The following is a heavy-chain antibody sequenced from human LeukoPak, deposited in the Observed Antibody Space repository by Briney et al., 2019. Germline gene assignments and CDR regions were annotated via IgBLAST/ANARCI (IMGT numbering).Heavy chain of an antibody. CDR1: GFTFSSYA. V-gene: IGHV3-23*01. CDR2: ISGSGGST. D-gene: IGHD3-10*01. CDR3: AKDAPKYYYGSGSYRSFDY. Sequence: GGSLRLSCAASGFTFSSYAMSWVRQAPGKGLEWVSAISGSGGSTYYADSVKGRFTISRDNSKNTLYLQMNSMRAEDTAVYYCAKDAPKYYYGSGSYRSFDYWGQGTLVTVSS. J-gene: IGHJ4*02.